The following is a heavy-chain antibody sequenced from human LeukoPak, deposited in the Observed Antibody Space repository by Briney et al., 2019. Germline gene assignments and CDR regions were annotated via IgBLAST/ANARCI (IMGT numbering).Heavy chain of an antibody. V-gene: IGHV4-31*03. CDR1: GGSISSGGYY. D-gene: IGHD3-22*01. CDR3: ARPYYYDSSGYYYFDY. CDR2: INHSGST. Sequence: SETLSLTCTVSGGSISSGGYYWSWSRQHPGKGLEWIEEINHSGSTNYNPSLKSRVTISVDTSKNQFSLKLSSVTAADTAVYYCARPYYYDSSGYYYFDYWGQGTLVTVSS. J-gene: IGHJ4*02.